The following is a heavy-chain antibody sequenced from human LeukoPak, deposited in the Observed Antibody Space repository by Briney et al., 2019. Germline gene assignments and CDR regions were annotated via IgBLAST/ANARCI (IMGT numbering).Heavy chain of an antibody. CDR3: ARDPKGGFSYGWGALDI. D-gene: IGHD5-18*01. CDR1: GFTFSSSA. J-gene: IGHJ3*02. Sequence: QAGGSLRLSCAASGFTFSSSAMHWVRQAPGKGLEWVAVISYDGSNKYYTDSVKGRFIISRDNSKNTLYVQMNSLRPEDTAVYYCARDPKGGFSYGWGALDIWGQGTVVTVSS. CDR2: ISYDGSNK. V-gene: IGHV3-30*03.